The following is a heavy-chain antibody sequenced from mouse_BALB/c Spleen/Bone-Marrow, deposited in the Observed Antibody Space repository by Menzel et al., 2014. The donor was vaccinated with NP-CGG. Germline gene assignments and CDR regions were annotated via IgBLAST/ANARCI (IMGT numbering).Heavy chain of an antibody. CDR2: INPSNGRT. CDR3: ARKGADYEDY. D-gene: IGHD2-4*01. J-gene: IGHJ2*01. Sequence: VQLQQSGAELVKPGASVKLSCKASGYTFTSYWMHWVKQRPGQGLEWIGEINPSNGRTNYNEKFKTKATLTVDKSSNTAYMQLSRLTSEGSAVYYCARKGADYEDYWGQGTTLTVSS. V-gene: IGHV1S81*02. CDR1: GYTFTSYW.